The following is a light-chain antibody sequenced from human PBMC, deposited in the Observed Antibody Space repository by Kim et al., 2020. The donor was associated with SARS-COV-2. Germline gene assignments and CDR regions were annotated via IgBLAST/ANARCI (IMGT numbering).Light chain of an antibody. CDR3: QTWDSTTVI. CDR2: QDN. CDR1: KLGEKC. V-gene: IGLV3-1*01. Sequence: SVCPGRAARSTCSGDKLGEKCTSWYQHKSGQSPVVVIYQDNKRPSGMTERFSGSSSGNTATLTISGTQPMDEADYYCQTWDSTTVIFGGGTQLTVL. J-gene: IGLJ2*01.